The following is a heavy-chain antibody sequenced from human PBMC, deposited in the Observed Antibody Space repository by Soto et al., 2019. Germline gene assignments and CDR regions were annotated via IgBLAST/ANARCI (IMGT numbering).Heavy chain of an antibody. J-gene: IGHJ4*02. CDR1: GGSISSGDYY. Sequence: QVQLQESGPGLVKPSQTLSLTSTVSGGSISSGDYYWSWIRKPPGKGLEWIGYIYYSGSTYYNPSLKSRVIISVDTSKNQFSLKLSSVTAADTAVYYCAREVKGVAAAGVDYWGQGTLVTVSS. V-gene: IGHV4-30-4*01. CDR3: AREVKGVAAAGVDY. CDR2: IYYSGST. D-gene: IGHD6-13*01.